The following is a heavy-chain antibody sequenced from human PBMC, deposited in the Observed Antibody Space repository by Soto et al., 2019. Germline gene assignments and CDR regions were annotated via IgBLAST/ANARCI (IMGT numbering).Heavy chain of an antibody. CDR1: GGSISSYY. Sequence: PSETLSLTCTVSGGSISSYYWSWIRQPPGKGLEWIGYIHYSGTTNYNPSLKSRVTISVDTPKNQFSLKLSSVTAADTAVYYCARDGGSVGAHFDYWGQGAPVTVSS. V-gene: IGHV4-59*01. J-gene: IGHJ4*02. CDR3: ARDGGSVGAHFDY. CDR2: IHYSGTT. D-gene: IGHD1-26*01.